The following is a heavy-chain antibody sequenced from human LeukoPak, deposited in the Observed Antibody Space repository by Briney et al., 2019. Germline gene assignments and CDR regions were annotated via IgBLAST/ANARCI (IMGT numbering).Heavy chain of an antibody. CDR3: ARGKAGATAEYFQH. D-gene: IGHD1-26*01. Sequence: GESLKISCKGSGYSFTTYWIGWVRQMPGKGLEWMGIIYPGDSEATYSPSFQGQVTISADKSVSTAYLQWSSLKASDTAMYYCARGKAGATAEYFQHWGQATLVTVSS. J-gene: IGHJ1*01. V-gene: IGHV5-51*01. CDR2: IYPGDSEA. CDR1: GYSFTTYW.